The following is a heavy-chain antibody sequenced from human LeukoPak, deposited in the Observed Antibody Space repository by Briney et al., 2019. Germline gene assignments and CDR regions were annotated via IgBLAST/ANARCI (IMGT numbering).Heavy chain of an antibody. D-gene: IGHD5-24*01. J-gene: IGHJ4*02. CDR1: GFTFSSYA. CDR2: ISGSGGST. Sequence: GGSLRLSCAASGFTFSSYAMSWVRQAPGKGLEWVSAISGSGGSTYYADSVKGRFTISRDNSKNTLYLQMKSLRAEDTAVYYCAKDTGWLQLLYYFDYWGQGTLVTVSS. CDR3: AKDTGWLQLLYYFDY. V-gene: IGHV3-23*01.